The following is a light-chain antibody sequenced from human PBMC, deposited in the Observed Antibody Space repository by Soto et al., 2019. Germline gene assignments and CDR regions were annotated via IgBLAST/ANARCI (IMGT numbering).Light chain of an antibody. Sequence: DIQLTQSPSFLSASVGDRVTITCRASQSISSYLAWYQQKPGKAPKLLIYAASTLQSGVPSRFSGSGSGTDFTLTISRLEPEDFAVYYCQQYGSSPRTFGQGTKVDIK. CDR2: AAS. CDR3: QQYGSSPRT. J-gene: IGKJ1*01. CDR1: QSISSY. V-gene: IGKV1-9*01.